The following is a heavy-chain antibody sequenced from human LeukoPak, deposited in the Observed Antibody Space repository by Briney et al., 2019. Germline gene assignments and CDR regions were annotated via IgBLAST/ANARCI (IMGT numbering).Heavy chain of an antibody. J-gene: IGHJ4*02. CDR3: ARGQITMVRGVILFDY. V-gene: IGHV4-59*01. D-gene: IGHD3-10*01. Sequence: PPETLSLTCSVSGGSISSYYCNWIRQPAGKGLEWIGYIYYSGSTNYNPSLKSRVTISVDTSKNQFSLKLSSVTAADTAVYYCARGQITMVRGVILFDYWGQGTLVTVSS. CDR1: GGSISSYY. CDR2: IYYSGST.